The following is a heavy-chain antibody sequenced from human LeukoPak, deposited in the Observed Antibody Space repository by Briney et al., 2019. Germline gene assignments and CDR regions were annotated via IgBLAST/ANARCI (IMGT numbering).Heavy chain of an antibody. CDR3: AKHEGSSGSYCHFHY. D-gene: IGHD3-10*01. Sequence: PGGSLRLSCAASGFTFSSYAMSWVRQAPGKGLEWVSSISGSGGSTYYRDSVKGRFTISRDNSKNTLFLQMNRLRAEDTAVYYCAKHEGSSGSYCHFHYWGQGTLVAVSS. CDR1: GFTFSSYA. CDR2: ISGSGGST. J-gene: IGHJ4*02. V-gene: IGHV3-23*01.